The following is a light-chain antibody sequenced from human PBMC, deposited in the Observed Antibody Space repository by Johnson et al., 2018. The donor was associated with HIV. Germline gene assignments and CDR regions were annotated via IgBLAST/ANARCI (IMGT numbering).Light chain of an antibody. J-gene: IGLJ1*01. V-gene: IGLV1-51*01. Sequence: QSVLTQPPSVSAAPGQKVTISCSGSSSNIGSNYVSWYQQLPGTAPKLLIYDNNQRPSGIPDRFSVSKSGTSATLGITGLQTGDEADYYCGTWDSSLSVYVFGTGTKVTVL. CDR2: DNN. CDR3: GTWDSSLSVYV. CDR1: SSNIGSNY.